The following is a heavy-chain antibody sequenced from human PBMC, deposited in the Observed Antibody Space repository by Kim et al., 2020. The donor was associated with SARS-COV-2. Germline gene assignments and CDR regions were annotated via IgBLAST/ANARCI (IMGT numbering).Heavy chain of an antibody. D-gene: IGHD3-3*01. Sequence: SVKVSCKASGGTFSSYAISWVRQAPGQGLEWMGGIIPIFGTANYAQKFQGRVTITADESTSTAYMELSSLRSEDTAVYYCARCRFRVDLYAFDIWGQGTMVTVSS. CDR1: GGTFSSYA. CDR3: ARCRFRVDLYAFDI. V-gene: IGHV1-69*13. CDR2: IIPIFGTA. J-gene: IGHJ3*02.